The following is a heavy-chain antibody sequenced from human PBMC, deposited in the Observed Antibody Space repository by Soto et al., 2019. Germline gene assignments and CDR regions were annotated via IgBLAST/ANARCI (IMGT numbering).Heavy chain of an antibody. CDR1: GFTFSSYA. V-gene: IGHV3-23*01. CDR3: ASSPKNWFDP. J-gene: IGHJ5*02. CDR2: ISGSGGST. D-gene: IGHD2-15*01. Sequence: GGSLRLSCAASGFTFSSYAMSWVRQAPGKGLEWVSAISGSGGSTYYADSVKGRVTITRDTSASTAYMELSSLRSEDTAVYYCASSPKNWFDPWGQGTLVTVSS.